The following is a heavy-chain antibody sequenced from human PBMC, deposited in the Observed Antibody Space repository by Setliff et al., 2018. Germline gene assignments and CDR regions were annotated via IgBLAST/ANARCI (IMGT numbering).Heavy chain of an antibody. CDR3: ARERQGGFLEWSPFDS. V-gene: IGHV4-4*07. CDR2: VYSDGET. CDR1: GGFIYDHY. D-gene: IGHD3-3*01. J-gene: IGHJ4*02. Sequence: PSETLSLTCTVSGGFIYDHYWTWIRQPAGKGLQWIGRVYSDGETDYSPSLKSRVTISVXXXNXXXXXXXXXXXXADTALYFCARERQGGFLEWSPFDSWGQGILVTVSS.